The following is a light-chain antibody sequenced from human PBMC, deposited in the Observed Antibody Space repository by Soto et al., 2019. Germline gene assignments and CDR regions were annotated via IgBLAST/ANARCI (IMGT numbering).Light chain of an antibody. V-gene: IGKV1-33*01. J-gene: IGKJ1*01. Sequence: DIQMTQSPSSPSASVGDRVTITCQASQDISNYLNWYQQKPGKAPKLLIYDASNLETGVPSRFSGSGSGTDFTFTISSLQPEDIATYYCQQYDNPWTFGQGTKVEIK. CDR1: QDISNY. CDR3: QQYDNPWT. CDR2: DAS.